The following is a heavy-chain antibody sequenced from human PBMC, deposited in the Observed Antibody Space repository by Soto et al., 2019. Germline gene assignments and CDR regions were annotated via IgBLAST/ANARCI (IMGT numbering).Heavy chain of an antibody. Sequence: GGSLRLSCAASGFTFSSYSMNWVRQAPGKGLEWVSSISSSSSYIYYADSVKGRFTISRDNAKNSLYLQMNSLRAEDTAVYYCARDRGDTAMGYYYYYGMDVWGQGTTVTVSS. CDR1: GFTFSSYS. V-gene: IGHV3-21*01. D-gene: IGHD5-18*01. J-gene: IGHJ6*02. CDR2: ISSSSSYI. CDR3: ARDRGDTAMGYYYYYGMDV.